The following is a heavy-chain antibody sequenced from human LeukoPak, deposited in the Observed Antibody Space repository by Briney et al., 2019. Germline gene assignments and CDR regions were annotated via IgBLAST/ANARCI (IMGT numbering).Heavy chain of an antibody. CDR2: ISYDGSNK. CDR3: ARDHERRYGMDV. Sequence: GGSLRLSCAASGFTFSSYSMNWVRQAPGKGLEWVAVISYDGSNKYYADSVKGRFTISRDNSKNTLYLQMNSLRAEDTAVYYCARDHERRYGMDVWGQGTTVTVSS. CDR1: GFTFSSYS. J-gene: IGHJ6*02. V-gene: IGHV3-30*03.